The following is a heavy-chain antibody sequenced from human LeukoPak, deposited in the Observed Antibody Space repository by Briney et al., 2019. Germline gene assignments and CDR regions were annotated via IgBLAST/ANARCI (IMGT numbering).Heavy chain of an antibody. Sequence: GRSLRLSCAASGFTVSSNYMSWVRQAPGKGLEWVSVIYSGGSTYYADSVKGRFTISRDNSKNTLYLQMNSLRAEDTAVYYCARDLMTSDYGMDVWGQGTTVTVSS. CDR2: IYSGGST. CDR3: ARDLMTSDYGMDV. V-gene: IGHV3-53*01. D-gene: IGHD4-11*01. CDR1: GFTVSSNY. J-gene: IGHJ6*02.